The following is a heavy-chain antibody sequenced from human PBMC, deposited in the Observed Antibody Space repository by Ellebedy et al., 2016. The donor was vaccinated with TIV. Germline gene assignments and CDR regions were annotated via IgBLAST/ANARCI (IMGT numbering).Heavy chain of an antibody. V-gene: IGHV3-23*01. Sequence: PGGSLRLSCAASGFAFSSFAMTWVRQAPGKGLEWVSGISGSGSSTYYADSVKGRFTISRDNSKNTLYLQMNSLRAEDTAVYYCAKWGSSSWAAKVKFDYWGQGTLVTVSS. D-gene: IGHD6-13*01. CDR3: AKWGSSSWAAKVKFDY. CDR2: ISGSGSST. CDR1: GFAFSSFA. J-gene: IGHJ4*02.